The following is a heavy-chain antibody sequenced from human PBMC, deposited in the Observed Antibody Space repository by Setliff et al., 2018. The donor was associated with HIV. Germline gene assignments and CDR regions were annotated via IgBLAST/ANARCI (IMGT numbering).Heavy chain of an antibody. D-gene: IGHD1-26*01. CDR3: ARVGLGGAFDI. J-gene: IGHJ3*02. CDR1: GFSFSSYW. CDR2: VYSAGTTT. V-gene: IGHV3-74*01. Sequence: GGSLRLSCAASGFSFSSYWMHWVRQAPGKGLVWVSRVYSAGTTTTYADSVKGRFTISRDNGKNTLYLQMNSLRAEDSAVYFCARVGLGGAFDIWGQGTKVTVSS.